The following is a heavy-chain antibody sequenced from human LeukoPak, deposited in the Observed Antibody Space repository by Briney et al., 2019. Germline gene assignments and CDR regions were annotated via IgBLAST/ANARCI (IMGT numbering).Heavy chain of an antibody. Sequence: SETLSLTCTVSGSSISSGEYYWRWIREHPGKGLEWIGYIYYSGDTYYNPSLKSRVTISMDTSGNQFSLKLSSVTAADTAVYYCARAPRHTNSWYYFDYWGQGTLVSVSS. CDR2: IYYSGDT. CDR1: GSSISSGEYY. V-gene: IGHV4-31*02. D-gene: IGHD2-2*01. CDR3: ARAPRHTNSWYYFDY. J-gene: IGHJ4*02.